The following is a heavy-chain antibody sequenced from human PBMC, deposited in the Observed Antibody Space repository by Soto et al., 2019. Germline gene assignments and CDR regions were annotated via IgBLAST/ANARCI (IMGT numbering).Heavy chain of an antibody. CDR3: ASSSQELAFFALDV. D-gene: IGHD2-2*01. CDR2: INHSVNA. J-gene: IGHJ6*02. CDR1: GGSISSAGYS. V-gene: IGHV4-30-2*06. Sequence: QLQLQGSGSRLVKPSQTLSLSCTVSGGSISSAGYSWSWIRQSPGTDLEWIGYINHSVNAFYNPSFKSRVTMSLDRSMNQFSLNLTDVTAADSAVDFCASSSQELAFFALDVWGQGTPVVVSS.